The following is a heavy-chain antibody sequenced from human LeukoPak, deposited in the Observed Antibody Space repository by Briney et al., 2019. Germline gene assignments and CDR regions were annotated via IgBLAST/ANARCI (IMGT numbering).Heavy chain of an antibody. V-gene: IGHV3-66*01. Sequence: KAGGSLRLSCAASGFTVSSNYMSWVRQAPGKGLEWVSVIYSGGSTYYADSVKGRFTISRDNSKNTLYLQMNSLRAEDTAVYYCASRTYSSSWYLNYWGQGTLVTVSS. D-gene: IGHD6-13*01. J-gene: IGHJ4*02. CDR2: IYSGGST. CDR1: GFTVSSNY. CDR3: ASRTYSSSWYLNY.